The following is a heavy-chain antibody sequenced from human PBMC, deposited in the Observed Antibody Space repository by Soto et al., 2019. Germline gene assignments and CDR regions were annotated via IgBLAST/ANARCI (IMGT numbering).Heavy chain of an antibody. Sequence: ASVKVSCKASGYTFTSYAMHGVRQAPGQRLEWMGWVSAYNGNTNYAQKLQDRFTMTTDTSKSTVYMELRSLRSDDSAVYYCARDRRGRGSFDSWGQGTLVTVS. V-gene: IGHV1-18*01. J-gene: IGHJ4*02. CDR3: ARDRRGRGSFDS. CDR1: GYTFTSYA. CDR2: VSAYNGNT. D-gene: IGHD5-12*01.